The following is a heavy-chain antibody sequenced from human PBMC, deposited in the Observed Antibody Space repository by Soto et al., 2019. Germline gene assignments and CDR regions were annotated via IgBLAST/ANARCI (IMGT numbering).Heavy chain of an antibody. D-gene: IGHD2-15*01. V-gene: IGHV1-8*01. CDR3: ARGWVVVSATYWYFDL. Sequence: QVQLVQSGAEVKKPGASVKVSCKASGYTFTSYDINWVRQAAGQGLEWIGWMNPNSGKAVYAQKYQGRVTMAGNTSVTRAYMELSRLRSDDTAVYFCARGWVVVSATYWYFDLWGRGTLVTVSS. CDR1: GYTFTSYD. CDR2: MNPNSGKA. J-gene: IGHJ2*01.